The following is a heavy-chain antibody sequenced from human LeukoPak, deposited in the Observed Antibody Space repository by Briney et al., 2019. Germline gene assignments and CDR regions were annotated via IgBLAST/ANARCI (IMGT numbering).Heavy chain of an antibody. V-gene: IGHV3-30*18. CDR3: AKDRGVVTAILDY. CDR1: GFTFSSYG. Sequence: GGSLRLPCAASGFTFSSYGMHWVRQAPGKGLEWVAVISYDGSNKYYADSVKGRFTISRDNSKNTLYLQMNSLRAEDTAVYYCAKDRGVVTAILDYWGQGTLVTVSS. CDR2: ISYDGSNK. D-gene: IGHD2-21*02. J-gene: IGHJ4*02.